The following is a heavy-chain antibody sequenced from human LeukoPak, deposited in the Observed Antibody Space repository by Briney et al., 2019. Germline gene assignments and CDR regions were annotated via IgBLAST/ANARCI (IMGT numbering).Heavy chain of an antibody. Sequence: PSETLSLTCTVSGGSISSSSHYWGWIRQPPGKGLEWIGSIYYSGSTYYSPSLKSRVTVSVDTSKNQFSLKLSSVTAADTAVYYCARQQLGPFDYWGQGTLVTVSS. V-gene: IGHV4-39*01. CDR2: IYYSGST. J-gene: IGHJ4*02. D-gene: IGHD6-13*01. CDR1: GGSISSSSHY. CDR3: ARQQLGPFDY.